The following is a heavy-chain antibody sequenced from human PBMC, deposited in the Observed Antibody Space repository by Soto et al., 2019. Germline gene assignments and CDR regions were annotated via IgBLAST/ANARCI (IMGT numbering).Heavy chain of an antibody. CDR2: MNPNSGNT. Sequence: GASVKDSCKASGYTFTSYDINWVRQATGQGLEWMGWMNPNSGNTGYAQKFQGRVTMTRNTSISTAYMELSSLRSEDTAVYYCATVMFGEPYYYYYCLDVWGTGTTVTVSS. CDR3: ATVMFGEPYYYYYCLDV. CDR1: GYTFTSYD. D-gene: IGHD3-10*02. V-gene: IGHV1-8*01. J-gene: IGHJ6*03.